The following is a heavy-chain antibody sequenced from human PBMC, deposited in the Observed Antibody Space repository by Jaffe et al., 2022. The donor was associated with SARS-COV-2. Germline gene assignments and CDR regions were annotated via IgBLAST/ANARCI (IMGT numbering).Heavy chain of an antibody. CDR3: ARDNGKNYGSALGDH. CDR1: GFTFRNYA. CDR2: ISYDGNRA. J-gene: IGHJ4*02. V-gene: IGHV3-30-3*01. D-gene: IGHD3-10*01. Sequence: QVQLVESGGGVVQPGRSLRLSCAASGFTFRNYALHWVRQAPGKGLEWVAVISYDGNRANSAGSVKGRFTISRDNSDNTLYLQLNSLKPEDTAVYYCARDNGKNYGSALGDHWGQGTLVTVSS.